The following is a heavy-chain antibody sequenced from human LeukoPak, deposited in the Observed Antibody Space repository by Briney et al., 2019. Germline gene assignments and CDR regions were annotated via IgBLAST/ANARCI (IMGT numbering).Heavy chain of an antibody. CDR1: GGSISSSSHY. V-gene: IGHV4-39*07. J-gene: IGHJ4*02. D-gene: IGHD3-10*01. CDR2: IYYSGST. Sequence: SETLSLTCTVSGGSISSSSHYWGWIRQPPGKGLEWIGSIYYSGSTYYNPSLKSRVTISVDTSKNQFSLKLSSVTAADTAVYYCASSSYGSGSYYYLFDYWGQGTLVTVSS. CDR3: ASSSYGSGSYYYLFDY.